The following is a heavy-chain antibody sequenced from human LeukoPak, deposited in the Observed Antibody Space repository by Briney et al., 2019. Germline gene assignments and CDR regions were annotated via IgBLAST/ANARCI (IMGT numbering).Heavy chain of an antibody. V-gene: IGHV4-31*03. CDR2: IYYSGRT. Sequence: PSETLSLTCTVSGGSISNGNYFWSWIRQHPGKGLEWIGYIYYSGRTYYNPSLKSRVTISVDTSKNQFSLKLSSVTAADTAVYYCARFRIGYDSSGYFVPSPSDAFDIWGQGTMVTVSS. CDR3: ARFRIGYDSSGYFVPSPSDAFDI. D-gene: IGHD3-22*01. J-gene: IGHJ3*02. CDR1: GGSISNGNYF.